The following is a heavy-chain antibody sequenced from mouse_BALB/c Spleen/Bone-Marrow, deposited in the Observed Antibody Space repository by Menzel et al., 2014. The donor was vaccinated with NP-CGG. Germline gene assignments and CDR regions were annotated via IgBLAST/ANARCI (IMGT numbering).Heavy chain of an antibody. CDR1: GFNIKDTY. D-gene: IGHD5-1-1*01. J-gene: IGHJ3*01. CDR3: ARNTQFAY. V-gene: IGHV14-3*02. Sequence: VQLQQSGAELVKPGASVKLSCTASGFNIKDTYMHWVKQRPEQGLEWIGRIDPANGNTKYDPKFQGKVTITADTSPNTAYLQLSSLTSEDTAVYYCARNTQFAYWGQGTLVTVSA. CDR2: IDPANGNT.